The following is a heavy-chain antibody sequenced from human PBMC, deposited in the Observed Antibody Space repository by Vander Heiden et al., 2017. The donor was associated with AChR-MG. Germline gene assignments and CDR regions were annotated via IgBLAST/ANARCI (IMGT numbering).Heavy chain of an antibody. CDR3: ARPRGIAAPHRVFDI. CDR2: VYETGTT. Sequence: QVQLQESGPGLVKPSGTLSLTCAVSGGFTGSRNWWSWVRQAPGKGLEWIGEVYETGTTKDNPSLESRVSMALDKSKNQFSLKLNSVSAADTAVYYCARPRGIAAPHRVFDIWGPGKLVTVSS. CDR1: GGFTGSRNW. V-gene: IGHV4-4*02. J-gene: IGHJ3*02. D-gene: IGHD6-6*01.